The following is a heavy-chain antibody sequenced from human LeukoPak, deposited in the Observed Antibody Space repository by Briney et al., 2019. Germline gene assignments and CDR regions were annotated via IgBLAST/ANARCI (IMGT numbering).Heavy chain of an antibody. Sequence: PGGSLRLSCAASGFTVSTNFMSWVRQAPGKGLEWVSVIYSGGSTFYADSVKGRFTISRDNPRNTLFLQMNSLRAEDTAVYYCGLEMATTIRDYWGQGTLVTVSS. CDR2: IYSGGST. D-gene: IGHD5-24*01. CDR3: GLEMATTIRDY. J-gene: IGHJ4*02. CDR1: GFTVSTNF. V-gene: IGHV3-66*01.